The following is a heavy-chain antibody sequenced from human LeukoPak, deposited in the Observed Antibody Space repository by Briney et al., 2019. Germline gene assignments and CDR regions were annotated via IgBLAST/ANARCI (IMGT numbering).Heavy chain of an antibody. CDR3: AKDNDSSGYYYWFDY. CDR2: IWYDGSNK. V-gene: IGHV3-33*06. J-gene: IGHJ4*02. D-gene: IGHD3-22*01. Sequence: GRSLRLSCAASGFTFSSYGMHWVRQAPGKGLECVAVIWYDGSNKYYADSVKGRFTISRDNSKNTLYLQMNSPRAEDTAVYYCAKDNDSSGYYYWFDYWGQGTLVTVSS. CDR1: GFTFSSYG.